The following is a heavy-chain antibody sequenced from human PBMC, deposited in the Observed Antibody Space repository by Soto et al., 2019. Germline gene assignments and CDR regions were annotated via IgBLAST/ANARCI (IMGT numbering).Heavy chain of an antibody. J-gene: IGHJ4*02. CDR3: ARFGYTTEAH. V-gene: IGHV3-21*01. CDR1: GFTFSSYT. CDR2: IISSSSYI. D-gene: IGHD5-12*01. Sequence: EVQLVESGGGLVKPGGSLRLSCAASGFTFSSYTMNWVRQAPGKGLEWVSSIISSSSYINYADSVKGRFTVSRDNAKNSLYLQMNSLRAEDTAVYYCARFGYTTEAHWGQGTLVTVSS.